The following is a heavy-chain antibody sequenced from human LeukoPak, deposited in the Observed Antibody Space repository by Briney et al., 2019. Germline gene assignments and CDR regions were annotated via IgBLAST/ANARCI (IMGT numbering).Heavy chain of an antibody. V-gene: IGHV4-38-2*02. CDR3: ASGWLEYYFDY. CDR2: IYNSGST. Sequence: PSETLSLTCTVSGYSISSGYYWGWIRQPPGKGLEWIGSIYNSGSTYYNPSLKSRVTISVDTSKNQFSLKLSSVTAADTAVYYCASGWLEYYFDYWGQGTLVTVSS. D-gene: IGHD5-12*01. J-gene: IGHJ4*02. CDR1: GYSISSGYY.